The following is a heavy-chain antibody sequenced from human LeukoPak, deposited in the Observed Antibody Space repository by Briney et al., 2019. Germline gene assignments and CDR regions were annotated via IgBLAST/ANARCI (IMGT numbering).Heavy chain of an antibody. CDR2: IYYSGST. Sequence: SETLSLTCTVSGGSISSYYWSWIRQPPGKGLEWIGYIYYSGSTNYNPSLKSRVTISVDTSKNQFSLKLSSVTAADTAVYYCARGQYSSSWHSPNYYYYYYMDVWGKGTTVTVSS. CDR3: ARGQYSSSWHSPNYYYYYYMDV. J-gene: IGHJ6*03. CDR1: GGSISSYY. D-gene: IGHD6-13*01. V-gene: IGHV4-59*01.